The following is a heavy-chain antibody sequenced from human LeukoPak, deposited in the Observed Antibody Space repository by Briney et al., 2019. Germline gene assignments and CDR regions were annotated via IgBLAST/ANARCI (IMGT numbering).Heavy chain of an antibody. CDR1: GFTFSSYS. D-gene: IGHD5-12*01. CDR3: ARGKPYDTPRYYYYYMDV. J-gene: IGHJ6*03. V-gene: IGHV3-21*01. Sequence: GGSLRLSCAAPGFTFSSYSMNWVRQAPGKGLEWVSSISSSSSYIYYADSVKGRFTISRDNAKNSLYLQMNSLRAEDTAVYYCARGKPYDTPRYYYYYMDVWGKGTTVTVSS. CDR2: ISSSSSYI.